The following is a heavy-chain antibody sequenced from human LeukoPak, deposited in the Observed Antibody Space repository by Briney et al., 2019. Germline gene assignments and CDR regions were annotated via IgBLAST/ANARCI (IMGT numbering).Heavy chain of an antibody. CDR3: ARTTEAHSWQTRYYSYYMDV. V-gene: IGHV3-21*01. CDR2: ISSSSSYI. D-gene: IGHD6-13*01. CDR1: GFTFSSYS. J-gene: IGHJ6*03. Sequence: GGSLRLSCAASGFTFSSYSMNWVRQAPGKGLEWVSSISSSSSYIYYADSVKGRFTISRDNAKNSLYLQMNSLRAEDTAVYYCARTTEAHSWQTRYYSYYMDVWGKGTTVTVSS.